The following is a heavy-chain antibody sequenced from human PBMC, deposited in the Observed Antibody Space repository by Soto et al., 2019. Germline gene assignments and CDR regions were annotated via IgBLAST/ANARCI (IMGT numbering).Heavy chain of an antibody. D-gene: IGHD2-8*01. CDR2: INAGNGNT. Sequence: KAPRLGNASKSLRSAYHAPGQRLEWMGWINAGNGNTKYSQKFQGRVTITRDTSASTAYMELSSLRSEDTAVYYCARRGYYAISAFDIWGQGTMVTVSS. CDR1: RLGNASKS. V-gene: IGHV1-3*01. CDR3: ARRGYYAISAFDI. J-gene: IGHJ3*02.